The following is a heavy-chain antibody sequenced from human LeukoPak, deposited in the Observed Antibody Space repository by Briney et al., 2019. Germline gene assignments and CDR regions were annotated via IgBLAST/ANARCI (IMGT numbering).Heavy chain of an antibody. CDR3: ARDLTDDFWSGYHFDY. CDR1: GFTFSSHT. CDR2: ISSSSNYI. V-gene: IGHV3-21*01. Sequence: GGSLRLSCAASGFTFSSHTMNWVRQAPGKGLEWVSSISSSSNYIYYADSVKGRFTISRDNAKNSLYLQMNSLRAEDTAVYYCARDLTDDFWSGYHFDYWGQGTLATVSS. J-gene: IGHJ4*02. D-gene: IGHD3-3*01.